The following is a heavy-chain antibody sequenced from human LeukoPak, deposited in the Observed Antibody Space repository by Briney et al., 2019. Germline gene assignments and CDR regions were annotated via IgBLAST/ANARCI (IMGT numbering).Heavy chain of an antibody. CDR1: GYSVSSNRVT. CDR3: ARRLTQYDCFDP. Sequence: SQTLSLTCAISGYSVSSNRVTWNWIRQSPSRGLEWLGRTYYRSTWYNDYAVPVRGRITVNPDTSKNQFSLHLNSVTPEDTAVYYCARRLTQYDCFDPWGQGILVTVSS. J-gene: IGHJ5*02. V-gene: IGHV6-1*01. D-gene: IGHD2-2*01. CDR2: TYYRSTWYN.